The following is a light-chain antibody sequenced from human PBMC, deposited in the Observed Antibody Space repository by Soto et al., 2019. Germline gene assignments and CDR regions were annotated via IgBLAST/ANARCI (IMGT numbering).Light chain of an antibody. V-gene: IGLV2-8*01. CDR3: SYFAGNNNLV. Sequence: QSALTQPPSASGSPGQSVTISCTGTSSDVGGYNYVSWYKHYPGKAPKLVMYEVTKRPSGVPDRFSGSKSGNTASLTVSGLQAADEADYFCSYFAGNNNLVFGGGTKLTVL. CDR2: EVT. J-gene: IGLJ3*02. CDR1: SSDVGGYNY.